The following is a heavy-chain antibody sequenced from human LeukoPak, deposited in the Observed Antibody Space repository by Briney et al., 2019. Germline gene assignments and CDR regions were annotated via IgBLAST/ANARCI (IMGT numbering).Heavy chain of an antibody. J-gene: IGHJ4*02. CDR1: GFTVSSNY. Sequence: GGSLRLSCAAPGFTVSSNYMSWVRQAPGKGLEWVSVIYSGGSTYYADSVKGRFTISRHNSKNTLYLQMNSLRAEDTAVYYCALAHSSGYQEVDYWGQGTLVTVSS. CDR3: ALAHSSGYQEVDY. D-gene: IGHD3-22*01. V-gene: IGHV3-53*04. CDR2: IYSGGST.